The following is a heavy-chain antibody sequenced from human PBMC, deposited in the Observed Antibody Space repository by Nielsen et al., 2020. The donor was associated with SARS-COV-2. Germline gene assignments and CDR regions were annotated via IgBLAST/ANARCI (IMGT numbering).Heavy chain of an antibody. V-gene: IGHV3-43*02. CDR2: ISGDGGST. Sequence: GESLKISCAASGFTFSSYEMNWVRQAPGKGLEWVSLISGDGGSTYYADSVKGRFTISRDNSKNSLYLQMNSLRTEDTALYYCAKGERSYDAFDIWGQGTMVTVSS. J-gene: IGHJ3*02. D-gene: IGHD1-26*01. CDR3: AKGERSYDAFDI. CDR1: GFTFSSYE.